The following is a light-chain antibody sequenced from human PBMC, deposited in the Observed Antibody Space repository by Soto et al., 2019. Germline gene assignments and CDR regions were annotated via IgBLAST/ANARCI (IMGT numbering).Light chain of an antibody. CDR2: GAS. V-gene: IGKV3-15*01. J-gene: IGKJ1*01. CDR1: QSVSSN. CDR3: QHYNNWPPWT. Sequence: EIVMTQSPATLSVSPGERATLSCRASQSVSSNLAWYQQKPGQAPRLLIYGASARATGIPARFSGSRSGTEFNLHISSLQAEDFAVYYCQHYNNWPPWTFGQGTKVEIK.